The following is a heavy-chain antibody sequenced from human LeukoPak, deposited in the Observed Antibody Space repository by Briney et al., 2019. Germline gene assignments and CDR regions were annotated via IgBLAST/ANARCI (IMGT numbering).Heavy chain of an antibody. V-gene: IGHV1-18*01. CDR2: ISTSTGDT. D-gene: IGHD4-11*01. CDR3: AGDDNYGIFVNVDY. CDR1: GYSFILYG. Sequence: ASVKVSCKTSGYSFILYGISWVRQAPGQGPEWMGWISTSTGDTKYTQKFQGRVTLTTDTSTSTAYMGLSSLRSDDTAVYYCAGDDNYGIFVNVDYWGQGTLVTVSS. J-gene: IGHJ4*02.